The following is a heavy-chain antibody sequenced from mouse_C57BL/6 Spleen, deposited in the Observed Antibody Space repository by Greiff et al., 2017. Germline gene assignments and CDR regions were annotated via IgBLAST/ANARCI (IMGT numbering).Heavy chain of an antibody. CDR1: GFTFSDYG. CDR3: ATDWDDAMDY. J-gene: IGHJ4*01. V-gene: IGHV5-17*01. CDR2: ISSGSSTY. Sequence: EVQLVESGGGLVKPGGSLKLTCSVSGFTFSDYGMHWVRQAPEKGLEWVAYISSGSSTYYYADTVKGRFTTSRDNTKNTLFLQMTSLRSEDTAMYYCATDWDDAMDYWGQGTSVTVSS. D-gene: IGHD4-1*01.